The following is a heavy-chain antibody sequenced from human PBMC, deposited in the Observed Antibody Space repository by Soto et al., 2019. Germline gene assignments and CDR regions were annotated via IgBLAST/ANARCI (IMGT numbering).Heavy chain of an antibody. V-gene: IGHV3-30*18. J-gene: IGHJ4*02. CDR1: GFTFSAFG. CDR2: ISYDGSNK. CDR3: AKDLHSSGWAAYNFDY. D-gene: IGHD6-25*01. Sequence: QVQLVESGGGVVQPGGSLRLSCAASGFTFSAFGMHWVRQAPGKGLEWVAIISYDGSNKYYADSVKGRFTISRDNTKNTLYLQMNSLRAEDSAVYYCAKDLHSSGWAAYNFDYWGQGTLVTVSS.